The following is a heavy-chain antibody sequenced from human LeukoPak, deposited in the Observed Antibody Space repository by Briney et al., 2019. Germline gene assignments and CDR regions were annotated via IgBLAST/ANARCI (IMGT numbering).Heavy chain of an antibody. D-gene: IGHD6-13*01. CDR1: GGTFSSYA. J-gene: IGHJ5*02. CDR2: IIPIFGTA. Sequence: SVKVSCKASGGTFSSYAISWVRQAPGQGLEWMGGIIPIFGTANYAQKFQGRVTITADESTSTAYMELSSLRSEDTAVYYCARVITPGRYSSSWKSPKNWFDPWGQGTLVTVSS. V-gene: IGHV1-69*13. CDR3: ARVITPGRYSSSWKSPKNWFDP.